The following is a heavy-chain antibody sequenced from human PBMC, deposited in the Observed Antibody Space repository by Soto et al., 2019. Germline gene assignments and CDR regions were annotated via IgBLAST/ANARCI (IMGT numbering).Heavy chain of an antibody. CDR1: GFTFSSYA. D-gene: IGHD2-15*01. J-gene: IGHJ6*02. Sequence: PGGSLRLSCAASGFTFSSYAMSWVRQAPGKGLEWVSAISGSGGSTYYADSVKGRFTISRDNSKNTLYLQMNSLRAEDTAVYYCAKGDIVVVVAAPDYGMDVWGQGTTVTVSS. CDR2: ISGSGGST. V-gene: IGHV3-23*01. CDR3: AKGDIVVVVAAPDYGMDV.